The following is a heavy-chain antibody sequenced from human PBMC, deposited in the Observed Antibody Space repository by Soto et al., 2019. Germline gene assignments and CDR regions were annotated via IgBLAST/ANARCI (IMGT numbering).Heavy chain of an antibody. Sequence: QVQLQESGPGLVKPSQTLSLTCTVSGGSISSGGYFWRWLRQHPGKGLEWIGFIYYSGSTYYNPSLKSRVTISVDTSKNQFSLKLSSVTAADTAVYYCAREWAAPYYYYGMDVWGQGTTVTGSS. D-gene: IGHD6-6*01. CDR3: AREWAAPYYYYGMDV. V-gene: IGHV4-31*03. J-gene: IGHJ6*02. CDR1: GGSISSGGYF. CDR2: IYYSGST.